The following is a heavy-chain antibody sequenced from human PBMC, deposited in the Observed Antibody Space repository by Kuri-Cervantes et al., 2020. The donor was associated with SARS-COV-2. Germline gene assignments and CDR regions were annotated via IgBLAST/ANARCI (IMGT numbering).Heavy chain of an antibody. V-gene: IGHV1-2*02. D-gene: IGHD3-22*01. CDR3: SRHTRVHYDSRMYYFDY. J-gene: IGHJ4*02. CDR2: INPNSGGT. CDR1: GCTFTRYY. Sequence: GSVKVTLKACGCTFTRYYMHWVRQAPGQGLEWMGGINPNSGGTNYAQKFQGRVTMTRDTSIGTAYMELSRLRSDDTAVYYCSRHTRVHYDSRMYYFDYWGQGTLVTVSS.